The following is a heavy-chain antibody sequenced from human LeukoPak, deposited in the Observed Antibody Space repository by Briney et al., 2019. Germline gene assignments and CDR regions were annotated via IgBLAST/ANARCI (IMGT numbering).Heavy chain of an antibody. V-gene: IGHV4-59*08. J-gene: IGHJ6*02. CDR2: IYYSGST. CDR3: ARHRQSYYYYGMDV. D-gene: IGHD4-4*01. Sequence: SETLSLTCTVSGGSISSYCWSWIRQPPGKGLEWIGYIYYSGSTNYNPSLKSRVTISVDTSKNQFSLKLSSVTAADTAVYYCARHRQSYYYYGMDVWGQGTTVTVSS. CDR1: GGSISSYC.